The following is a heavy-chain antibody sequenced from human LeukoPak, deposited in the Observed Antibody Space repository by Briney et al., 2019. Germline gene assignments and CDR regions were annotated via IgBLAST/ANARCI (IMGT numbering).Heavy chain of an antibody. CDR3: ARGRNGGSIAAAARRSYYYYMDV. V-gene: IGHV4-38-2*02. D-gene: IGHD6-13*01. Sequence: SETLSLTCTVSGYSISSGYYWGWIRQPPGKGLEWIGSIYHSGSTYYNPSLKSRVTISVDTSKNQFSLKLSSVTAADTAVYYCARGRNGGSIAAAARRSYYYYMDVWGKGTTVTVSS. CDR2: IYHSGST. J-gene: IGHJ6*03. CDR1: GYSISSGYY.